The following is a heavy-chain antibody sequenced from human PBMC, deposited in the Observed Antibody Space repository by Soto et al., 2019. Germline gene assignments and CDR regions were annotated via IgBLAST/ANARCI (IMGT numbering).Heavy chain of an antibody. CDR1: GFSFSTYG. Sequence: QVQLVESGGGVVQPGRSLRLSCAASGFSFSTYGMHWVRQAPGKGLEWVADIWYDGSNKYYADSVKGRFTISRDNSKNTLYLQMTSLRAEDTAVYYCAREGGRGWGIDYWGQGTLVTVSS. CDR3: AREGGRGWGIDY. D-gene: IGHD6-19*01. J-gene: IGHJ4*02. V-gene: IGHV3-33*01. CDR2: IWYDGSNK.